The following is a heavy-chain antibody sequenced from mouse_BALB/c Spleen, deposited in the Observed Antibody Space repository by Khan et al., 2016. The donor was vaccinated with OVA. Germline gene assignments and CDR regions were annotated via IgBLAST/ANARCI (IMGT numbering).Heavy chain of an antibody. Sequence: QVQLKQSGPELVRPGVSVKISCKGSGYTFTDYAMYWVKQSHAKSLEWIGLISTYSGSTNYNQKFKGKVTMTVDKSSSAAYMELARLTSEDSAIYYCARPAYDGYYDYWGRGTTLTVSS. CDR1: GYTFTDYA. J-gene: IGHJ2*01. D-gene: IGHD2-3*01. CDR3: ARPAYDGYYDY. V-gene: IGHV1S137*01. CDR2: ISTYSGST.